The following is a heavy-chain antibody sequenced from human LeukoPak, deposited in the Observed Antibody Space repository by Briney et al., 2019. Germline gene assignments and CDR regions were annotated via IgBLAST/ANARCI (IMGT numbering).Heavy chain of an antibody. CDR3: TTGPTLLTFQRY. CDR2: IKSKTDGGTT. Sequence: GGSLRLSCAASGFTFSNAWMSWGRQAPGKGLEWVGRIKSKTDGGTTDYAAPVKGRFTISRDDSKNTLYLQMNSLKTEDTAVYYCTTGPTLLTFQRYWGQGTLVTVSS. J-gene: IGHJ4*02. V-gene: IGHV3-15*01. D-gene: IGHD3-16*01. CDR1: GFTFSNAW.